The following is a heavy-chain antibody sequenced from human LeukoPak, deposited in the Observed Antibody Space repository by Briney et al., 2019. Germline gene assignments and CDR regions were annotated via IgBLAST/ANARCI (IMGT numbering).Heavy chain of an antibody. CDR1: GFTFSSYW. CDR3: ARAPSEIGGYYPEYFRH. D-gene: IGHD3-22*01. V-gene: IGHV3-74*01. Sequence: GGSLRLSCAASGFTFSSYWMHWIRQIPGKGLVWVSRIKSDGSTNYADSVKGRFTISRDNAKNTLSLQMNSLRAEDTGVYYCARAPSEIGGYYPEYFRHWGQGTLVTVSS. J-gene: IGHJ1*01. CDR2: IKSDGST.